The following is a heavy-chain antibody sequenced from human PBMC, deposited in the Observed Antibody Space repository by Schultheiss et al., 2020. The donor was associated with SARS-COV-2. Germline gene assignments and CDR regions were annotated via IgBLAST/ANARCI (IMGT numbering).Heavy chain of an antibody. CDR2: IYYSGST. V-gene: IGHV4-61*05. Sequence: SETLSLTCTVSGGSISSSSYYWSWIRQPPGKGLEWIGYIYYSGSTYYNPSLKSRVTISVDTSKNQFSLKLSSVTAADTAVYYCATHPVDSSGYFDYWGQGTLVTVSS. CDR3: ATHPVDSSGYFDY. D-gene: IGHD3-22*01. CDR1: GGSISSSSYY. J-gene: IGHJ4*02.